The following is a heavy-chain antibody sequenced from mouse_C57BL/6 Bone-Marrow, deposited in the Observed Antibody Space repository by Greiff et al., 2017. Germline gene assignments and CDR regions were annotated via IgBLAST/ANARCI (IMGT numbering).Heavy chain of an antibody. V-gene: IGHV1-59*01. Sequence: QVQLQQPGAELVRPGTSVKLSCKASGYTFTSYWMHWVKQRPGQGLEWIGVIDPSDSYTNYNQKFKGKATLTVDTSSSTAYMQLSSLTSEDSAVYYCAKNYDYAFDYWGQGTTLTDSS. CDR1: GYTFTSYW. CDR3: AKNYDYAFDY. J-gene: IGHJ2*01. D-gene: IGHD2-4*01. CDR2: IDPSDSYT.